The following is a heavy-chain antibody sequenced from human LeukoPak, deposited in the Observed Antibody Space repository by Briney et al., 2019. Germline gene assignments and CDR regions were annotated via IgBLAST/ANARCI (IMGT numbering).Heavy chain of an antibody. V-gene: IGHV4-59*01. CDR1: GGSMSSYY. CDR2: IYYSGST. J-gene: IGHJ3*02. D-gene: IGHD6-13*01. Sequence: PSETLSLTCTVSGGSMSSYYWSWIRQPPGKGLEWIGYIYYSGSTNYHPSLKSRVTISVDTSKNQFSLKLSSVTAADTAVYYCARQGYSSTDAFDIWGQGTMVTVSS. CDR3: ARQGYSSTDAFDI.